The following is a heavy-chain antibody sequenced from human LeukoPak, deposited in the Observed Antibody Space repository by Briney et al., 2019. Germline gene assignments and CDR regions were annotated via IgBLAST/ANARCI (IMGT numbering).Heavy chain of an antibody. CDR2: IYYSGST. V-gene: IGHV4-31*03. J-gene: IGHJ3*02. Sequence: SQTLPLTCTVSGGSISSGGYYWSWIRQHPGKGLEWIGYIYYSGSTYYNPSLKSRVTISVDTSKNQFSLKLSSVTAADTAVYYCARATFSAYCGGDCYSDAFDIWGQGTMVTVSS. CDR1: GGSISSGGYY. D-gene: IGHD2-21*02. CDR3: ARATFSAYCGGDCYSDAFDI.